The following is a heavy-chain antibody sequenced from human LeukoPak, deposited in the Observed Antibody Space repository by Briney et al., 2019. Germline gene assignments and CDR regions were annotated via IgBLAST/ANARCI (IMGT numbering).Heavy chain of an antibody. V-gene: IGHV3-7*01. CDR1: GFTFSSYW. D-gene: IGHD6-13*01. CDR2: IKQDGSEK. CDR3: ARAPGIAAAATEDY. J-gene: IGHJ4*02. Sequence: PGGSLRLSCAASGFTFSSYWMSWVRQAPGKGLEWVANIKQDGSEKYYVDSVKGRFTISRDNAKNSLYLQMNSLRAEDTVVYYCARAPGIAAAATEDYWGQGTLVTVSS.